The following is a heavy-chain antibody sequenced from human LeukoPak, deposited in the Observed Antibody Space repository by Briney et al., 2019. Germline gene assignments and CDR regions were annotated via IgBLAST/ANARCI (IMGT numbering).Heavy chain of an antibody. CDR1: GFTFSSYA. CDR3: AREYYDILTRQETEAPFDY. V-gene: IGHV3-30*04. D-gene: IGHD3-9*01. CDR2: ISYDGSNK. J-gene: IGHJ4*02. Sequence: GRSLRLSCAASGFTFSSYAMHWVRQAPGKGLEWVAVISYDGSNKYYADSVKGRFTISRDNSKNTLYLQMNSLRAEDTAVYYCAREYYDILTRQETEAPFDYWGQGTLVTVSS.